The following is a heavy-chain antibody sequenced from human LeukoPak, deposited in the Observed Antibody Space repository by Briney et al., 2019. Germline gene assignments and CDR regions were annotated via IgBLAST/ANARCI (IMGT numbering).Heavy chain of an antibody. J-gene: IGHJ6*03. Sequence: QSGGSLRLSCAASGFTFSSYAMSWVRQAPGKGLEWVSTISGTGGSTYYADSVKGRFTISRDNSKSTLYLQMNSLRAEDTAVYYCARVLSVGAIVLWYMDVWGKGTTVTVSS. V-gene: IGHV3-23*01. D-gene: IGHD1-26*01. CDR3: ARVLSVGAIVLWYMDV. CDR2: ISGTGGST. CDR1: GFTFSSYA.